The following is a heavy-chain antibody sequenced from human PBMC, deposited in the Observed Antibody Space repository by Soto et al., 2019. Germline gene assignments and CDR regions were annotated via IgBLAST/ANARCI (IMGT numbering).Heavy chain of an antibody. D-gene: IGHD3-10*01. CDR2: ISSTGTFI. V-gene: IGHV3-21*04. J-gene: IGHJ4*02. CDR3: ARWDTGLIGSERAGIDY. Sequence: EVQLVESGGGLVKPGGSLRLSCAASGFAFSSYSMNWVRQAPGKGLEWVSSISSTGTFIYYGDSVKGRFTVSRDNAQSSLYLQMRSLRAEDSAMYYCARWDTGLIGSERAGIDYWGQGTLVNVSS. CDR1: GFAFSSYS.